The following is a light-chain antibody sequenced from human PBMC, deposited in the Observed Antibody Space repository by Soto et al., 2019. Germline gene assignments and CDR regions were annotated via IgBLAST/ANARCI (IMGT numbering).Light chain of an antibody. J-gene: IGKJ3*01. CDR2: DTS. Sequence: EVVLTQSPGTLSLSPGERATLSCRASRSVYNYLAWYQQKPGQTPRLLIHDTSSRATGIPARFSGNGSGTDFTLTISSLEPEDFAVYFGQQRSNWPPFTFGPGTKVD. V-gene: IGKV3-11*01. CDR1: RSVYNY. CDR3: QQRSNWPPFT.